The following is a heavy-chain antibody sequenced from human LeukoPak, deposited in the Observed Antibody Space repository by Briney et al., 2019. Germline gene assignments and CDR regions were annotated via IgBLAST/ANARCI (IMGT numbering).Heavy chain of an antibody. D-gene: IGHD1-26*01. Sequence: ASVKVSCKASGYTFTGYYMHWVRQAPGQGLEWMGWINPNSGGTNYAQKFQGRVTMTRDTSISTAYMELSRLRSDDTAVYYCARDPGIVGATSYYYYYYMDVWGKGTTVTVSS. CDR2: INPNSGGT. CDR3: ARDPGIVGATSYYYYYYMDV. V-gene: IGHV1-2*02. CDR1: GYTFTGYY. J-gene: IGHJ6*03.